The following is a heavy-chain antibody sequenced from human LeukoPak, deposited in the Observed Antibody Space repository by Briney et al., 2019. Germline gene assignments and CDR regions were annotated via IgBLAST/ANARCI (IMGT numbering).Heavy chain of an antibody. CDR2: INRDGSHT. V-gene: IGHV3-74*01. CDR3: ARDYFNSGDY. Sequence: PGGSLRLSCAASGFTFSSYWMHWVRQAPGEGLVWVSLINRDGSHTTYADSVKGRFSISRDNAKNTLYLQMNSLRAEDTAMYYCARDYFNSGDYWGQGTLVTVSS. J-gene: IGHJ4*02. D-gene: IGHD3-10*01. CDR1: GFTFSSYW.